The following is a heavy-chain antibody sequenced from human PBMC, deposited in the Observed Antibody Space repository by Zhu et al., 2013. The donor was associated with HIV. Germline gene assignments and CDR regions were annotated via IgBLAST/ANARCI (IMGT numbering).Heavy chain of an antibody. D-gene: IGHD3-22*01. Sequence: QVQLVQSGTEVKKPGASVKVSCKASGYTFTTYYMHWVRQAPGQGLEWVGIINPSGGTTTYAQKFQGRFTMTRDTSTTTFYMEISSLRSEDTAVYYCARGSGTMIVVVSRFDPWGQGTPGHRLL. CDR1: GYTFTTYY. V-gene: IGHV1-46*01. CDR3: ARGSGTMIVVVSRFDP. CDR2: INPSGGTT. J-gene: IGHJ5*02.